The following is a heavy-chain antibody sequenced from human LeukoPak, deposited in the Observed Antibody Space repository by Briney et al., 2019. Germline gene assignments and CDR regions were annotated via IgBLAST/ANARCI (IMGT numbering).Heavy chain of an antibody. Sequence: SETLSLTCAVYGGSFSGYYWSWIRQPPGKGLEWIGEIIHSGSTNYNPSLKSRVTISVDTSKNQFSLKLSSVTAADTAVYYCASDHDYSNYRWFDPWGQGTLVTVSS. J-gene: IGHJ5*02. CDR3: ASDHDYSNYRWFDP. V-gene: IGHV4-34*12. CDR2: IIHSGST. CDR1: GGSFSGYY. D-gene: IGHD4-4*01.